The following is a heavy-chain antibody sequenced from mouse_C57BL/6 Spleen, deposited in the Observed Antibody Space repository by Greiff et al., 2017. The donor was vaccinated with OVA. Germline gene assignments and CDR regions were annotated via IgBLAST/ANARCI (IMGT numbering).Heavy chain of an antibody. D-gene: IGHD1-1*01. J-gene: IGHJ1*03. CDR1: GYAFSSYW. V-gene: IGHV1-80*01. Sequence: QVQLQQSGAELVKPGASVKISCKASGYAFSSYWMNWVKQRPGKGLEWIGQIYPGDGDTNYNGKFKGKATLTADKSSSTAYMQLSSLTSEDSAVYFCARSRGYGSSYVEYFDVWGTGTTVTVSS. CDR3: ARSRGYGSSYVEYFDV. CDR2: IYPGDGDT.